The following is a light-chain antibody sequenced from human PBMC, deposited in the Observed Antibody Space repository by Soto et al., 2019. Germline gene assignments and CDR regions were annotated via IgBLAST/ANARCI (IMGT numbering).Light chain of an antibody. V-gene: IGKV3-20*01. J-gene: IGKJ1*01. CDR1: QSVSSSY. Sequence: EIVLTQSPGTLSLSPGERATLSCRASQSVSSSYLAWYQQKPGQAPRLLIYGAYSRATGIQDRFSGSGSGTDFTLTIRRLEPEDFAVYYCKQYGSSTGTFGQGTKVDIK. CDR3: KQYGSSTGT. CDR2: GAY.